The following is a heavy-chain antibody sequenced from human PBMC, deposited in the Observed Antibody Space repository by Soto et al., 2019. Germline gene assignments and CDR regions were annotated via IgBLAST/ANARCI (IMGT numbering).Heavy chain of an antibody. D-gene: IGHD3-3*01. J-gene: IGHJ6*02. Sequence: QVQLVESGGGVVQPGRSLRLSCAASGFTFSSYGMHWVRQAPGKGLEWVAVISYDGSNKYYADSVKGRFTISRDNSKNTLYLQMNSLRAEDTAVYYCAKGLGGFTGVVMLNWGQGTTVTVSS. CDR3: AKGLGGFTGVVMLN. V-gene: IGHV3-30*18. CDR2: ISYDGSNK. CDR1: GFTFSSYG.